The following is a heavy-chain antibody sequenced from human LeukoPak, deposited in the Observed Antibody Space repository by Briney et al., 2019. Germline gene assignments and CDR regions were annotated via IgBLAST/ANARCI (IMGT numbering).Heavy chain of an antibody. V-gene: IGHV3-23*01. J-gene: IGHJ5*02. CDR1: GFTFSSYA. D-gene: IGHD2-2*01. CDR2: ISGSGGST. Sequence: GGSLRLSCAASGFTFSSYAMSWVRQAPGKGLEWVSAISGSGGSTYYADSVKGRFTISRDNSKNTLYLQMNSLGAEDTAVYYCAKEPYCSSTSCYYNWFDPWGQGTLVTVSS. CDR3: AKEPYCSSTSCYYNWFDP.